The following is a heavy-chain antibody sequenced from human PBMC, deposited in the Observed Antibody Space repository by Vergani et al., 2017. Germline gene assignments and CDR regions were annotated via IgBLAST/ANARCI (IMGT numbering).Heavy chain of an antibody. CDR3: AVRPRVNLVGGEIVTKRTFDY. V-gene: IGHV4-39*01. D-gene: IGHD3-10*01. J-gene: IGHJ4*02. CDR2: MDYSGST. Sequence: QVPLQESGPGLVKPSETLSLTCTVSGDSVISTDYHWGWIRQPPGKGLEWIGSMDYSGSTSYNPSLESRISISFETPKNQFSLRLTSVTAADTAVYYCAVRPRVNLVGGEIVTKRTFDYWSQGSLVTVSS. CDR1: GDSVISTDYH.